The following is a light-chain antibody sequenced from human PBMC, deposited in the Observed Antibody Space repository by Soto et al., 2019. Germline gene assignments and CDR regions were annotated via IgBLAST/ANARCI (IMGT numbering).Light chain of an antibody. CDR2: GAS. CDR1: QSVSSSY. Sequence: EIVFTQSPGPLSLSPGERAPLSCRASQSVSSSYLAWYQQKPGQAPRLLIYGASNRATGIPDRFSGSGSGTDFTLTISRLEPEDFAVYYCQQYGSSGTFGQGTKVDIK. V-gene: IGKV3-20*01. CDR3: QQYGSSGT. J-gene: IGKJ1*01.